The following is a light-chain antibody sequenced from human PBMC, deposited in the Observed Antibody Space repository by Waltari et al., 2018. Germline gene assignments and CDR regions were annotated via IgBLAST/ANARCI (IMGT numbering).Light chain of an antibody. J-gene: IGKJ3*01. Sequence: EIVLTQSPATLSLSPGERATLSCRASQSVSSYLAWYRQKPGQAPRLLIYDASNRATGIPARFSGSGSGTDFNLTISSLEPEDFAVYYCQHRSNWPLFTFGPGTKVDFK. V-gene: IGKV3-11*01. CDR1: QSVSSY. CDR2: DAS. CDR3: QHRSNWPLFT.